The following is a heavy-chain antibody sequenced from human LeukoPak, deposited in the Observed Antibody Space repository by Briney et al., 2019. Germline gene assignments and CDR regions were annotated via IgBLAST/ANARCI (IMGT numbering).Heavy chain of an antibody. CDR2: INHSGST. J-gene: IGHJ4*02. CDR1: GGSFSGYY. Sequence: SETLSLTCAVYGGSFSGYYWSWIRQPPGKGLEWIGEINHSGSTNYNPSLKSRVTISVDTSKNQFSLKLSSVTAADTAVYYCARIIGSGWKPRFDHWGQGTLVTVSS. CDR3: ARIIGSGWKPRFDH. D-gene: IGHD6-19*01. V-gene: IGHV4-34*01.